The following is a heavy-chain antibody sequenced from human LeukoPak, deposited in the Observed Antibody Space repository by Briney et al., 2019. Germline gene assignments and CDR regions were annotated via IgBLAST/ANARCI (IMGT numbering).Heavy chain of an antibody. CDR3: ARARDYYDSSGKFDY. CDR2: ISTYNGNT. V-gene: IGHV1-18*01. D-gene: IGHD3-22*01. J-gene: IGHJ4*02. CDR1: GYSFTSYG. Sequence: ASVKVSCKASGYSFTSYGISWVRQAPGQGLEWMGWISTYNGNTNYAQKFQGRVTMTTDTSTSTAYMELRSLRSDDTAVYYCARARDYYDSSGKFDYWGQGTLVTVSS.